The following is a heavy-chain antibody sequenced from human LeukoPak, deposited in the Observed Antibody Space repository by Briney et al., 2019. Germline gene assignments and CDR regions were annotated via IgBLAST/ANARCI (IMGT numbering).Heavy chain of an antibody. Sequence: SGRSLRLSCAASGFAFSNCGMHWVRQAPGKGLEWEAVITYDGNTKYYLDSVKGRFTISRDNSKNTLYLQMSSLRGEDTAVYYCTKDYSSGWYGGIDYWGQGALVTVSS. D-gene: IGHD6-19*01. CDR3: TKDYSSGWYGGIDY. V-gene: IGHV3-30*18. CDR2: ITYDGNTK. CDR1: GFAFSNCG. J-gene: IGHJ4*02.